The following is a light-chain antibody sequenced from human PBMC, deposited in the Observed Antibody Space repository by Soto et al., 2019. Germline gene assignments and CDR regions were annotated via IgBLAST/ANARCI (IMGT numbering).Light chain of an antibody. CDR1: SSNIGANYD. Sequence: QSVLTQPPSVSGAPGQRVTISCTGTSSNIGANYDVHWYRRLPGETPTLLVFVNGNRPSGVPDRFSGSKSATSASLAITGLQAEDEAHYYCQSYDSSLSGYVFGTGTKVTVL. V-gene: IGLV1-40*01. CDR3: QSYDSSLSGYV. J-gene: IGLJ1*01. CDR2: VNG.